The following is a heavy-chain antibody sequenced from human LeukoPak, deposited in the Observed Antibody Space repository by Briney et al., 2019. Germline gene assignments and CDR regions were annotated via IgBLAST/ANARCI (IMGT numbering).Heavy chain of an antibody. V-gene: IGHV1-46*01. Sequence: ASVKVSCKASGYTFTSYYMHWVRQAPGQGLEWMGIINPSGGSTSYAQKFQGRVTITADKSTSTAYMELSSLRSEDTAVYYCARDLEYSGLDPWGQGTLVTVSS. J-gene: IGHJ5*02. CDR3: ARDLEYSGLDP. CDR2: INPSGGST. CDR1: GYTFTSYY. D-gene: IGHD5-12*01.